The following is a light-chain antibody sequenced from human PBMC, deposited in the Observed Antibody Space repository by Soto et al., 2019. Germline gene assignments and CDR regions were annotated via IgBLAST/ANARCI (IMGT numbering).Light chain of an antibody. Sequence: EIVLTQSPATLSLSPGERATLSCRASQSFSSYLAWYQQKPGQAPRLIIYDASKRAAGIPARFSGRGSGTDFTLPNISLEPKDFAVYYCQQRSNWPPVITFGQGTRLEIK. CDR1: QSFSSY. V-gene: IGKV3-11*01. CDR3: QQRSNWPPVIT. CDR2: DAS. J-gene: IGKJ5*01.